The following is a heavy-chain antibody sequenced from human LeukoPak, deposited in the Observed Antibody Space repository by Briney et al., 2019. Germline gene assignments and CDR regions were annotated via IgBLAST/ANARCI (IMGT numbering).Heavy chain of an antibody. V-gene: IGHV3-33*01. CDR1: GFTFSNYG. CDR2: IWYDGSNK. J-gene: IGHJ4*02. Sequence: GGSLRLSCAASGFTFSNYGMHWVRQAPGKGLEWVAVIWYDGSNKYYADSVKGRFTLSRVNSKNTLFLQMNSLRPEDTAVYFCARDLTQLALFDYWGQGTLVTVSS. CDR3: ARDLTQLALFDY. D-gene: IGHD6-13*01.